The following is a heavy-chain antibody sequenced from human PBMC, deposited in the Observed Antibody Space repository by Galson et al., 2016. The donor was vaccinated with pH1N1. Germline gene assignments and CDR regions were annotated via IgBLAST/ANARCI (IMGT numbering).Heavy chain of an antibody. CDR1: GFTFSSYS. CDR3: ASAYCSGGRCYSDFQFDY. D-gene: IGHD2-15*01. Sequence: SLRLSCAASGFTFSSYSMNWVRQAPGKGLEWVSSISSSSSYIYYADSVTGRFTISRDNAKNSLYLQMNSLRAEDTAVYYCASAYCSGGRCYSDFQFDYWGQGTLVTVSS. V-gene: IGHV3-21*01. J-gene: IGHJ4*02. CDR2: ISSSSSYI.